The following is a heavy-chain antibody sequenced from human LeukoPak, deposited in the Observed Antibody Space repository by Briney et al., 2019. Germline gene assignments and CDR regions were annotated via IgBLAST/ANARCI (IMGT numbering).Heavy chain of an antibody. D-gene: IGHD4-17*01. Sequence: GESLKISCKGSGYNFITYWIGWVRQMPGKGLEWMGIIYPGDPDTRYSPSFQGQVTISADKSISTAYLQWSSLKASDTAMYYCARRNDYGDFHAFDIWGQGTMVTVSS. CDR3: ARRNDYGDFHAFDI. J-gene: IGHJ3*02. CDR2: IYPGDPDT. V-gene: IGHV5-51*01. CDR1: GYNFITYW.